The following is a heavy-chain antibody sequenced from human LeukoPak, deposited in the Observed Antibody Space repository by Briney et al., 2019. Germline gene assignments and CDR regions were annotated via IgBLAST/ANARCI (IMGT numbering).Heavy chain of an antibody. V-gene: IGHV3-23*01. CDR1: GFIFSSYV. Sequence: GGSLRLSCEASGFIFSSYVMGWVRQAPGKGLEWVSSISVGGGDTFTADSVKGRFTISRDNSKNTLYLQMNSLRAEDTAVYYCAKDLFPAIGSGSYPLDYWGQGTLVTVSS. CDR2: ISVGGGDT. D-gene: IGHD3-10*01. J-gene: IGHJ4*02. CDR3: AKDLFPAIGSGSYPLDY.